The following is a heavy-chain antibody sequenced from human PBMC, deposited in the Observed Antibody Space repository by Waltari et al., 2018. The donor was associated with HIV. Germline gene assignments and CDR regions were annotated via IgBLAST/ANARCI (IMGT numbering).Heavy chain of an antibody. D-gene: IGHD1-7*01. J-gene: IGHJ6*02. CDR2: IDQSGTT. V-gene: IGHV4-34*02. CDR3: ARGPSLRVFRGRTYFNSSLDV. CDR1: GGSFNGFF. Sequence: QVELKQWGAGLVKTSETLSLTCLVSGGSFNGFFWTWVRHSPGKGLEWIGEIDQSGTTRFNPSLKRRITISLDTSRSHFALKRSPVTPADTAVYYCARGPSLRVFRGRTYFNSSLDVWGQGTTVIVSS.